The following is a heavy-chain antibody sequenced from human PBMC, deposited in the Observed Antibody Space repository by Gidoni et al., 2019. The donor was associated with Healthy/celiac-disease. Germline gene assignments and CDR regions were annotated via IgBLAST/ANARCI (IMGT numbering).Heavy chain of an antibody. J-gene: IGHJ4*02. CDR3: ASEGAATADY. CDR2: ISSSGSTI. V-gene: IGHV3-11*01. CDR1: GFTFSDYY. Sequence: QVKLVESGGGLVKPGGSLRLSCAASGFTFSDYYMIWLRQAPGQGLVWVTYISSSGSTIYYADSVKCRFTISRDNAKNSLSLQMISLRAEDTAVSYCASEGAATADYWGQGTLVTFSS. D-gene: IGHD6-25*01.